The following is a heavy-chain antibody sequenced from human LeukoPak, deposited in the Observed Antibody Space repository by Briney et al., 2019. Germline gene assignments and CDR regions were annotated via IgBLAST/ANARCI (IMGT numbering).Heavy chain of an antibody. CDR1: GYTFTSYD. D-gene: IGHD2-2*01. J-gene: IGHJ4*02. V-gene: IGHV1-8*03. CDR2: MNPNSGNT. CDR3: ARGRRTRYCSSTSCYYFDY. Sequence: GAXVKVSCKASGYTFTSYDINWVRQAAGQGLEWMRWMNPNSGNTVYAQKFQGRVTITRNTSIPPAYMELSSLRSEDTAVYYCARGRRTRYCSSTSCYYFDYWGQGTLVTVSS.